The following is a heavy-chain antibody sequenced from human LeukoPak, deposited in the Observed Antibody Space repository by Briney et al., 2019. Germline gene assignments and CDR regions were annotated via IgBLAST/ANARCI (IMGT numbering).Heavy chain of an antibody. CDR3: ARDSRSFDY. CDR1: GGSISTTSYY. V-gene: IGHV4-39*06. CDR2: IYYSGST. D-gene: IGHD6-25*01. Sequence: SETLSLTCTVSGGSISTTSYYWGWIRQPPGKGLEWIGSIYYSGSTTYIPSLKSRATISQDTSKNQFPLKLTSVTAADTAVYYCARDSRSFDYWGQGTLVTVSS. J-gene: IGHJ4*02.